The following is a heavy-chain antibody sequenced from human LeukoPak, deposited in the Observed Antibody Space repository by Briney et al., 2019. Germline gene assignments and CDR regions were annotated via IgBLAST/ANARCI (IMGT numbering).Heavy chain of an antibody. Sequence: SETLSLTCAVYGGSFSGYYWSWIRQPPGKGLEWIGEINHSGSTNYNPSLKSRVTISVDTSKNQFSLKRSSVTAADTAVYYCARGRDDYVWGSYRYAFDIWGQGTMVTVSS. CDR1: GGSFSGYY. V-gene: IGHV4-34*01. CDR3: ARGRDDYVWGSYRYAFDI. J-gene: IGHJ3*02. D-gene: IGHD3-16*02. CDR2: INHSGST.